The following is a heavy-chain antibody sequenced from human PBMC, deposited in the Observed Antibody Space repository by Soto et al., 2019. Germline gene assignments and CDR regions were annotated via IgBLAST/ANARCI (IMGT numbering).Heavy chain of an antibody. CDR1: GFTFSSYS. CDR2: ISSSSSYI. Sequence: EVQLVESGGGLVKPGGSLRLSCAASGFTFSSYSMNWVRQAPGKGLEWVSSISSSSSYIYYADSVKGRFTISRDTAKNSLYLQMNSLRAEDTAVYYCARDHRYCSGGSCYPEYFQHWGQGTLVTVSS. J-gene: IGHJ1*01. CDR3: ARDHRYCSGGSCYPEYFQH. V-gene: IGHV3-21*01. D-gene: IGHD2-15*01.